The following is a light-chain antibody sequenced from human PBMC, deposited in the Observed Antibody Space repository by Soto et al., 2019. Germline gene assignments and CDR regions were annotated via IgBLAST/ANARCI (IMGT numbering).Light chain of an antibody. J-gene: IGKJ1*01. CDR3: QQYNSYWT. CDR2: DAS. V-gene: IGKV1-5*01. CDR1: QSISSW. Sequence: IQMTQSPSTLSSSLGDRVTITCRSSQSISSWLAWYQQKPGKAPKXLIYDASSLESGVPSRFSGSGSGTEFTLTISSLQPDDFATYYCQQYNSYWTFGQGTKVDI.